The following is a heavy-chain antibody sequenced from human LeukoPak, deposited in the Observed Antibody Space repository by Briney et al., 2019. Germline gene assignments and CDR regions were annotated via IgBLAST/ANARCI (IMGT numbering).Heavy chain of an antibody. CDR2: IYYSGST. V-gene: IGHV4-39*01. Sequence: SETLSLTRTVSGGSISSSSYYWGWIRQPPGKGLEWIGSIYYSGSTYYNPSLKSRVTISVDTSKNQFSLKLSSVTAADTAVYYCARRRYFQHWGQGTLVTVSS. J-gene: IGHJ1*01. CDR3: ARRRYFQH. CDR1: GGSISSSSYY.